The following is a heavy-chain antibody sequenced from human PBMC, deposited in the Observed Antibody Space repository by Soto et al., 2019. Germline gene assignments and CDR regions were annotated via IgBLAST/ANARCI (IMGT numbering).Heavy chain of an antibody. CDR3: AEDVYYDLWSGYYAFDI. CDR1: GFAFRSYA. V-gene: IGHV3-23*01. D-gene: IGHD3-3*01. J-gene: IGHJ3*02. CDR2: ISGSGGST. Sequence: EGQLLESGGGLVQPGGSLRLSCAASGFAFRSYAMTWVRQAPGKGLEWVSSISGSGGSTYYADSVKGRFTISRDTSKSTLYMQMNSLRAEDTAIYYCAEDVYYDLWSGYYAFDIWGQGTKLTVSS.